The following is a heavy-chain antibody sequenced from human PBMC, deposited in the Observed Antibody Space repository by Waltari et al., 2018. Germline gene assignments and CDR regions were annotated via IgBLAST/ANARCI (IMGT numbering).Heavy chain of an antibody. CDR3: ARAVGSGDFYYMDV. CDR1: GGSVRSVRSY. CDR2: IYIGWTI. V-gene: IGHV4-61*01. J-gene: IGHJ6*03. D-gene: IGHD2-2*01. Sequence: QVQVQESGPGLVKPSETLSLPCSVSGGSVRSVRSYWTWLRRPPGKGLEWIGYIYIGWTIKYHPSLKSRVTMSLDTSKNEVSLRLSSVTADDTAVYYCARAVGSGDFYYMDVWGNGTTVTVSS.